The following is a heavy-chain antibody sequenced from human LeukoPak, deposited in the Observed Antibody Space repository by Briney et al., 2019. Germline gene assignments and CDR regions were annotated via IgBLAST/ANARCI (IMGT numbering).Heavy chain of an antibody. D-gene: IGHD1-20*01. CDR3: AKDLNWNDHFDF. Sequence: GGSLRLSCAASGFSFSDYAMHWVRQAPGKGLEWVSLITGNGGSTYYADSVRGRFTISRDNNKNSLYLQMNSLRTEDTAFYYCAKDLNWNDHFDFWGQGTLVTVSS. V-gene: IGHV3-43*02. CDR2: ITGNGGST. J-gene: IGHJ4*02. CDR1: GFSFSDYA.